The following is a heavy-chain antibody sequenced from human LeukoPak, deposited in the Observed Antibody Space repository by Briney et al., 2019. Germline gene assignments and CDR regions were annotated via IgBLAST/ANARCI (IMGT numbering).Heavy chain of an antibody. J-gene: IGHJ6*02. V-gene: IGHV3-30-3*01. CDR2: ISYDGSNK. Sequence: PGGSLRLSCAASGFTFSSYAMHWVRQAPGKGLEWVAIISYDGSNKYYADSVKGRFTVSRDNSNNTLYLQMNSLRAADTSMYYCARDRGSGWSKAYYYGMDVWGQGTTVTVSS. CDR3: ARDRGSGWSKAYYYGMDV. CDR1: GFTFSSYA. D-gene: IGHD6-19*01.